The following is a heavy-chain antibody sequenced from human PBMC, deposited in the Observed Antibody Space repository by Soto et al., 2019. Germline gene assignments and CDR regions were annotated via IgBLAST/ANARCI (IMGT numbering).Heavy chain of an antibody. CDR1: GFTFSSYG. CDR2: ISYDGSNK. D-gene: IGHD4-17*01. J-gene: IGHJ4*02. Sequence: QVQLVESGGGVVQPGRSLRLSCAASGFTFSSYGMHWVRQAPGKGLEWVAVISYDGSNKYYADSVKGRFTISRDNSKNTLYLQMNSLRAEDTVVYYCAKDRAYGGNSEGFDYWGQGTLVTVSS. CDR3: AKDRAYGGNSEGFDY. V-gene: IGHV3-30*18.